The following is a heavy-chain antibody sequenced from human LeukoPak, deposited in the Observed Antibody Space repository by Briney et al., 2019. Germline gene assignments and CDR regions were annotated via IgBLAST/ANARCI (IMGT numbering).Heavy chain of an antibody. V-gene: IGHV3-66*01. CDR3: ARGAVEMATIYFDY. D-gene: IGHD5-24*01. CDR2: IYSGGTT. CDR1: GFXVSGSY. J-gene: IGHJ4*02. Sequence: PGGSLRLSCAASGFXVSGSYISWVRQAPGKGLEWVSVIYSGGTTYYADSVRGRFTISRDNSKNTLYLQMNSLRAEDTAVYYCARGAVEMATIYFDYWGQGTLVTVSS.